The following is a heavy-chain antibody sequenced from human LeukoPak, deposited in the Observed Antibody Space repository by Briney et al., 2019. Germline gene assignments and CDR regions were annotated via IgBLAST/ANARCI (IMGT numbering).Heavy chain of an antibody. CDR1: GGSISSSSYY. V-gene: IGHV4-39*07. CDR2: IYYSGST. Sequence: SETLSLTCTVSGGSISSSSYYWGWIRQPPGKGLEWIGSIYYSGSTYYNPSLKSRVTISVDTSKNQFSLKLSSVTAADTAVYYCARVVAAAGLTYYFDYWGQGTLATVSS. CDR3: ARVVAAAGLTYYFDY. J-gene: IGHJ4*02. D-gene: IGHD6-13*01.